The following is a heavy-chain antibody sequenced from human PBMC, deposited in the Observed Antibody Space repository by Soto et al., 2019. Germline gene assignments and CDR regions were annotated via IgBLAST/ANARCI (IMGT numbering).Heavy chain of an antibody. V-gene: IGHV3-30-3*01. Sequence: QVQLVESGGGVVQPGRSLRLSCAASGLTFSSYAMHWVRQAPGKGLEWVADISYDGSNKYYADSVKGRFTISRDNSRNTLYLQMTSLRAEDTAVYYCAREGEGLDYWGQGTLVTVSS. CDR2: ISYDGSNK. CDR3: AREGEGLDY. D-gene: IGHD3-16*01. J-gene: IGHJ4*02. CDR1: GLTFSSYA.